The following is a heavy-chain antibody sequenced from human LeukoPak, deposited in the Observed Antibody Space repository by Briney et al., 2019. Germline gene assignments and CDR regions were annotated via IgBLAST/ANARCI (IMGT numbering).Heavy chain of an antibody. CDR3: ARESTAGYNSSWYGFRN. CDR2: INQDGSEK. CDR1: GFTFSGYW. Sequence: GGSLRLSCAASGFTFSGYWMSWVRQAPGKGLEWVANINQDGSEKYYVDSVKGRFTISRDNAKSSLFLQMGSLRVEDTAAYYCARESTAGYNSSWYGFRNWGQGTLVSVSS. D-gene: IGHD6-13*01. J-gene: IGHJ1*01. V-gene: IGHV3-7*01.